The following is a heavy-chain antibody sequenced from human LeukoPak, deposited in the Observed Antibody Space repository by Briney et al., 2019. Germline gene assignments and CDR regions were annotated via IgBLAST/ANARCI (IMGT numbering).Heavy chain of an antibody. CDR1: GYTFTSYD. J-gene: IGHJ4*02. D-gene: IGHD2-21*02. Sequence: ASVKVSCKASGYTFTSYDINWVRQATGQGLEWMGWMNPNSGNTGYAQKFQGRVTMARNTSISTAYMELSSLRSEDTAVYYCARVTADCGGDCPDYWGQGTLVTVSS. V-gene: IGHV1-8*01. CDR3: ARVTADCGGDCPDY. CDR2: MNPNSGNT.